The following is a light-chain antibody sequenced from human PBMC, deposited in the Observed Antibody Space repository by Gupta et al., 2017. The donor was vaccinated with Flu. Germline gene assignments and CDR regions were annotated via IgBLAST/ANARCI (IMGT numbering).Light chain of an antibody. CDR1: QSVSTY. V-gene: IGKV3-11*01. CDR3: QKRSNCPPYT. CDR2: DAS. J-gene: IGKJ2*01. Sequence: EIELTQSPATLSLSPGERATLSCRASQSVSTYLAWYQKKPGQAPRLLIYDASNRATGIPARFSGSGSGTDFTLTIISLEPEDFAVYYCQKRSNCPPYTFGQGTRLEIK.